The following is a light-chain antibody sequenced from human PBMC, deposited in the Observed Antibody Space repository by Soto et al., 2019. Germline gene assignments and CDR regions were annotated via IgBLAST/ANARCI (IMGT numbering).Light chain of an antibody. Sequence: DIQMTQSRSTVSASVGDRVTITCRASQTINSWLAWYQQKPGKAPKVLIFDASSLKTGVPSRFSGSGSGTEFTLTISNLQPDDFATYYCQQYDSYSSGPFGQGTKVDNK. V-gene: IGKV1-5*01. CDR1: QTINSW. J-gene: IGKJ1*01. CDR2: DAS. CDR3: QQYDSYSSGP.